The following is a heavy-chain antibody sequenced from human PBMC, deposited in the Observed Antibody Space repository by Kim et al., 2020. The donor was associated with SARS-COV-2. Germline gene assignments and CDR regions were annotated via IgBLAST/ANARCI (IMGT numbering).Heavy chain of an antibody. CDR2: IYYSGST. J-gene: IGHJ4*02. CDR1: GGSISSYY. D-gene: IGHD5-12*01. V-gene: IGHV4-59*01. CDR3: ARTAWGYSGYYSPPYYFDY. Sequence: SETLSLTCTVSGGSISSYYWSWIRQPPGKGLEWIGYIYYSGSTNYNPSLKSRVTISVDTSKNQFSLKLNSVTAADTAVYYCARTAWGYSGYYSPPYYFDYWGQGTLVTVSS.